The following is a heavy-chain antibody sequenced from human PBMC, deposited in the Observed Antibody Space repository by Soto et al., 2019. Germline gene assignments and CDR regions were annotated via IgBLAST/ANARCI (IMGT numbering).Heavy chain of an antibody. Sequence: QVQLVQSAAEVQEPGASVKVSCKASGYTFSTYAMHCARQAPGQRLEWMGWIHCGNGDTKYSQKVHDRVTLSRDASASTAYMELTSLRSEDTAVYYCASHHWGGHSLDNCGQGTLVTVSS. J-gene: IGHJ4*02. CDR2: IHCGNGDT. CDR3: ASHHWGGHSLDN. CDR1: GYTFSTYA. V-gene: IGHV1-3*01. D-gene: IGHD2-21*01.